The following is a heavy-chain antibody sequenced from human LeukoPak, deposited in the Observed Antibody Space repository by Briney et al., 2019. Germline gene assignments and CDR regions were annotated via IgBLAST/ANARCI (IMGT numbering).Heavy chain of an antibody. Sequence: ASVKVSCKASGYTFTGYFMHWVRQAPGQGPEWMGWINPNSGGTNYAQKFQGRVTMTRDTSINTTYMELSSLRSEDTAVYYCAREILNYYGSGSSEYYFDYWGQGTLVTVSS. CDR1: GYTFTGYF. J-gene: IGHJ4*02. CDR3: AREILNYYGSGSSEYYFDY. V-gene: IGHV1-2*02. D-gene: IGHD3-10*01. CDR2: INPNSGGT.